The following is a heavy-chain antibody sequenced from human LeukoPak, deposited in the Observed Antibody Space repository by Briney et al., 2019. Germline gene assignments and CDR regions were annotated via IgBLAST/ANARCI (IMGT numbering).Heavy chain of an antibody. Sequence: PSETLSLTCTGSGGSISSYYWSWIRQPPGKGLEWIGYIYYSGSTNYNPSLKSRVTISVDTSKNQFSLKLSSVTAADTAVYYCARGDITMVRGVTDAFDIWGQGTMVTVSS. CDR1: GGSISSYY. CDR2: IYYSGST. V-gene: IGHV4-59*12. D-gene: IGHD3-10*01. J-gene: IGHJ3*02. CDR3: ARGDITMVRGVTDAFDI.